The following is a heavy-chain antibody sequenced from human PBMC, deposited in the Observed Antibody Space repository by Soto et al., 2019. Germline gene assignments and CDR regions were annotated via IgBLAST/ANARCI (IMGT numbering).Heavy chain of an antibody. D-gene: IGHD4-4*01. CDR1: GYTLTNYA. V-gene: IGHV1-3*01. CDR2: INAGNGNT. J-gene: IGHJ6*02. Sequence: GAPVKVSCKASGYTLTNYAMHWVRPAPGQRLEWMGWINAGNGNTKYSQKFQGRVTITRDTSASTAYMELSSLRSEDTAVYYCARSYSKGYYGMDVWGQGTTVTVSS. CDR3: ARSYSKGYYGMDV.